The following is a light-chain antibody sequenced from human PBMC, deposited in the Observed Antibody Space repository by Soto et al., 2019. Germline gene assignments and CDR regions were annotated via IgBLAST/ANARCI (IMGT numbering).Light chain of an antibody. CDR2: EGS. V-gene: IGLV2-23*01. Sequence: QSVLTQPASRSRSPGQSITISCTGTSSDVGKYNLVSWYQQPPGKAPKLMIYEGSKRPSGISNLFSGSKSGNTASLTISGLQAEDEADYYCCSYAGSSTSLYVFGTGTKVTVL. CDR3: CSYAGSSTSLYV. CDR1: SSDVGKYNL. J-gene: IGLJ1*01.